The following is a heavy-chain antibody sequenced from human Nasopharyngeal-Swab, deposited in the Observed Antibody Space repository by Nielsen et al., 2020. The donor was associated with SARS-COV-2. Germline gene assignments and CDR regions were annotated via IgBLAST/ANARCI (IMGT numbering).Heavy chain of an antibody. J-gene: IGHJ5*02. V-gene: IGHV7-4-1*02. CDR3: ARESDIVVVPSPAGFDP. CDR2: INTNTGNP. D-gene: IGHD2-2*01. Sequence: ASVKVSCKASRYTFTSYAMNWVRQAPGQGLEWMGWINTNTGNPTYAQGFTGRFVFSLDTSVSTAYLQISSLKAEDTAVYYCARESDIVVVPSPAGFDPWGQGTLVTVSA. CDR1: RYTFTSYA.